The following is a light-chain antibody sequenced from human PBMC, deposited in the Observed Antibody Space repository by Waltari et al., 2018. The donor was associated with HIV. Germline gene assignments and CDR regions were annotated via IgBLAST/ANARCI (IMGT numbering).Light chain of an antibody. J-gene: IGKJ4*01. Sequence: EIVLTQSPGTLSLSPGERATLSCRASQSVSSSYLAWYQQKRGQAPRLLIYGASSRATDSPDRVSGSGSGTDFTLTISRLEPEDFAVHYCQQYGSSLVTFGGGTKVEIK. CDR1: QSVSSSY. CDR3: QQYGSSLVT. V-gene: IGKV3-20*01. CDR2: GAS.